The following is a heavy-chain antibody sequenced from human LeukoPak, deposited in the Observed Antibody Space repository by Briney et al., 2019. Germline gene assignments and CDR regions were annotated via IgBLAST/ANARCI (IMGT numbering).Heavy chain of an antibody. J-gene: IGHJ4*02. CDR2: IKQDGSEK. V-gene: IGHV3-7*03. CDR3: ARDDIVPDYFFDS. CDR1: GFTFSSYA. Sequence: GRSLRLSCAASGFTFSSYAMHWVRQAPGKGLEWVANIKQDGSEKYYVDSVKGRFTISRDNAKNSLYLQMNSLRAEETAVYYCARDDIVPDYFFDSWGQGPLVTVS. D-gene: IGHD2-2*01.